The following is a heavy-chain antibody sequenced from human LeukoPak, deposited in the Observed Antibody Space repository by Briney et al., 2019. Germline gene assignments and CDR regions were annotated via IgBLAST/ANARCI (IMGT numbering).Heavy chain of an antibody. D-gene: IGHD3-3*01. V-gene: IGHV1-8*01. Sequence: GASVKVSCKASGYTFTSYDFNWVRQATGQRPEWMGWMSPNSGDTGYAQKFQDRVTMTRNTSISTAYMELSSLRSEDTAVYYCARNLRFLEWLDRGYYYGMDVWGQGTTVTVSS. CDR2: MSPNSGDT. CDR1: GYTFTSYD. J-gene: IGHJ6*02. CDR3: ARNLRFLEWLDRGYYYGMDV.